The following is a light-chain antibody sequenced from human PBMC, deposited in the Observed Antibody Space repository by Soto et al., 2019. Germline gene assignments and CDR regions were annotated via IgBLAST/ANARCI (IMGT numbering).Light chain of an antibody. V-gene: IGKV3D-15*01. CDR3: QQYGSSPRT. CDR1: QSVSSK. Sequence: EIAMTQSPATLSVSPGERATLSCRASQSVSSKLAWYQQKPGQAPRLLIYDASNRATGIPARFSGSGSGTEFTLTITRLEPEDFAVYYCQQYGSSPRTFGQGTRLEIK. CDR2: DAS. J-gene: IGKJ5*01.